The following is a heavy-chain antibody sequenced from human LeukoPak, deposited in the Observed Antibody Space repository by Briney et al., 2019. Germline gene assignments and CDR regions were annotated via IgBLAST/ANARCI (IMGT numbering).Heavy chain of an antibody. CDR1: GFTFSSYA. D-gene: IGHD2-15*01. CDR3: ARGCSGGSCKEPKIDP. J-gene: IGHJ5*02. V-gene: IGHV3-30*04. Sequence: PGGSLRLSCAASGFTFSSYAMHWVRQAPGKGLEWMAVISYDGSNKYYADSVKGRFTISRDNSKNTLYLQMNSLRADDTAVYYCARGCSGGSCKEPKIDPWGQGTLVTVSS. CDR2: ISYDGSNK.